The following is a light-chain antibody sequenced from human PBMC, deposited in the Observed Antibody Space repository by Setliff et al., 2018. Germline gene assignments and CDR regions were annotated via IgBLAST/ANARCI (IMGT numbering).Light chain of an antibody. Sequence: QSALTQPRSVSGSPGQSVTISCTGSSSDVGAYKYVSWYQQHPGKAPKLMIYDVIKRPSGVPDRFSGSKSGNTASLTISGLQAEDEADYYCCSYAGNYIRLFGGGTQLTVL. CDR2: DVI. J-gene: IGLJ2*01. CDR3: CSYAGNYIRL. V-gene: IGLV2-11*01. CDR1: SSDVGAYKY.